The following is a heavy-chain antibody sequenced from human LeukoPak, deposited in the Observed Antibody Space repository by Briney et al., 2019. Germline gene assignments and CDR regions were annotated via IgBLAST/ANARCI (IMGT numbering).Heavy chain of an antibody. D-gene: IGHD1-26*01. CDR2: IYSSGST. CDR1: GASVSGSNYY. J-gene: IGHJ4*02. V-gene: IGHV4-39*02. Sequence: SETLSLTCAVSGASVSGSNYYWGWIRQPPGKGLEWIRNIYSSGSTYYNASLQSRVTISIDTSKNHFSLRLNSVTAADTAMYYCAKSGGYGLIDYWGQGTRVTVSS. CDR3: AKSGGYGLIDY.